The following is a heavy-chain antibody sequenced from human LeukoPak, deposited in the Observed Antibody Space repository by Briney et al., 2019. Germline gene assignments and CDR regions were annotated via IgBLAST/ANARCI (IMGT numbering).Heavy chain of an antibody. J-gene: IGHJ4*02. V-gene: IGHV3-64D*06. CDR2: ISSNGGST. CDR1: GFTFSSYA. D-gene: IGHD3-16*01. Sequence: GGSLRLSCSASGFTFSSYAMDWVRQAPGKGLEYVSTISSNGGSTYYADSVKGRFTISRDDSKNTLYLRTSSLRAEDTAVYYCVKEGDYGYYFDYWGQGTLVTVSS. CDR3: VKEGDYGYYFDY.